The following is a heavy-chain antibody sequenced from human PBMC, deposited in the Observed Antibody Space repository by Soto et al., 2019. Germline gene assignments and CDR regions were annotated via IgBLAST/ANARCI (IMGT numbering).Heavy chain of an antibody. Sequence: SETLSLTCTVSGGSISSYYWSWIRQPPGKGLEWIGYIYYSGSTNYNPSLKSRVTISVDTSKNQFSLKLSSVTAADTAVYYCARSLTGRGPYFDYWGQGTQVTVSS. CDR1: GGSISSYY. J-gene: IGHJ4*02. V-gene: IGHV4-59*01. D-gene: IGHD6-25*01. CDR3: ARSLTGRGPYFDY. CDR2: IYYSGST.